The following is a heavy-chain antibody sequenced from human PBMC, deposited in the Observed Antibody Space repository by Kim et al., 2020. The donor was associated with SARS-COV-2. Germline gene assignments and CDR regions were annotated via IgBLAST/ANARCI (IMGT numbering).Heavy chain of an antibody. CDR2: IWYDGSNK. J-gene: IGHJ3*02. CDR3: ARRYSGTHWSLRGPAGDAFDI. Sequence: GGSLRLSCAASGFTFSSYGMHWVRQAPGKGLEWVAVIWYDGSNKYYADSVKGRFTISRDNSKNTLYLQMNSLRAEDTAVYYCARRYSGTHWSLRGPAGDAFDIWGQGTMVTVSS. CDR1: GFTFSSYG. V-gene: IGHV3-33*01. D-gene: IGHD1-26*01.